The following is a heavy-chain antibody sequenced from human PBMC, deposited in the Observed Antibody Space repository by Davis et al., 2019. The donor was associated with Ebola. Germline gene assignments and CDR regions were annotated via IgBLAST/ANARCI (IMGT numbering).Heavy chain of an antibody. V-gene: IGHV3-33*01. CDR3: ARDLRGFGRY. Sequence: GESLKISCAASGFTFSSYGMHWVRQAPGKGLEWVAVIWYDGSNKYYADSVKGRFTISRDNSKNTLYLQMNSLRDEDTAVYYCARDLRGFGRYWGPGTLVTVSS. D-gene: IGHD3-3*01. J-gene: IGHJ4*02. CDR1: GFTFSSYG. CDR2: IWYDGSNK.